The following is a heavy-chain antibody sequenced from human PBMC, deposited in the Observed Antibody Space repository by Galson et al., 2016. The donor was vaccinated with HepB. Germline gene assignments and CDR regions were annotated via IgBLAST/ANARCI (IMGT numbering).Heavy chain of an antibody. CDR2: IDSSSSTI. D-gene: IGHD3-22*01. V-gene: IGHV3-48*02. CDR3: ARRKDYYDSSGPSRNYYYYFGIDV. J-gene: IGHJ6*02. Sequence: SLRLSCAASGFTFGDYAMSWFRQAPGKGLEWVSYIDSSSSTIYYADSVKGRFTISRDNAKNSLYLQMNSLKDEDTAVYYCARRKDYYDSSGPSRNYYYYFGIDVWGQGTTVTVSS. CDR1: GFTFGDYA.